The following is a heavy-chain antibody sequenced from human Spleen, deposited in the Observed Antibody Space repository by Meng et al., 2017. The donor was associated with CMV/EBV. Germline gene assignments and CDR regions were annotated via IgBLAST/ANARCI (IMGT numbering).Heavy chain of an antibody. D-gene: IGHD1-1*01. CDR2: TYYRSKYYN. Sequence: SETLSLTCAVSGDSVSRNNATWNWIRQSLSRGLEWLGKTYYRSKYYNDYAVFVKGRISITPDTSKNQFSLHLNSVTPEDTAIYYCARGPGSSRYLYYGLDVWGQGTTVTVSS. CDR3: ARGPGSSRYLYYGLDV. V-gene: IGHV6-1*01. J-gene: IGHJ6*02. CDR1: GDSVSRNNAT.